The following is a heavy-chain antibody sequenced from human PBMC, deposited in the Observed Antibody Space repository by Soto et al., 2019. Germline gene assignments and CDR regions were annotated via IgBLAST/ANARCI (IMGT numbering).Heavy chain of an antibody. J-gene: IGHJ5*02. Sequence: SVKVSCKASGGTFSSYAISWVRQAPGQGLEWMGGIIPIFGTANYAQKFQGRVTITADESTSTAYMVLSSLRSEDTAVYYCARERARYDFWSGYHWFDPWGQGTLVTVSS. CDR3: ARERARYDFWSGYHWFDP. CDR2: IIPIFGTA. D-gene: IGHD3-3*01. V-gene: IGHV1-69*13. CDR1: GGTFSSYA.